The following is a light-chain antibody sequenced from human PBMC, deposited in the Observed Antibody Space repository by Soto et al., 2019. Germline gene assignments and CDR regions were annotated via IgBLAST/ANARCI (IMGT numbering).Light chain of an antibody. J-gene: IGKJ2*01. V-gene: IGKV3-20*01. CDR2: DAS. Sequence: ESVLTRSQGTLSLSPGERVTLSCRASQTFGSTYLAWYQQKPGQSPRLLIYDASSRATGIPDRFSGSGSGTDFTLTISRLEPEHFAVYYCQQFGTSPLYTFGQGTKLEIK. CDR1: QTFGSTY. CDR3: QQFGTSPLYT.